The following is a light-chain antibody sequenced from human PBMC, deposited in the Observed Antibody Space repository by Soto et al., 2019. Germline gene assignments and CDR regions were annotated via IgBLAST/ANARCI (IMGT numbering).Light chain of an antibody. Sequence: QSVLTQPPSASGSPGQSVTISCTGASGDVGGYNFVSWYQQHPGKAPKLMIYDVTKRPSGVPDRFSGSKSGNTASLTVSGLQVDDEADYYGSSYAGSGLPVAFGGGTKLTVL. V-gene: IGLV2-8*01. CDR3: SSYAGSGLPVA. J-gene: IGLJ2*01. CDR1: SGDVGGYNF. CDR2: DVT.